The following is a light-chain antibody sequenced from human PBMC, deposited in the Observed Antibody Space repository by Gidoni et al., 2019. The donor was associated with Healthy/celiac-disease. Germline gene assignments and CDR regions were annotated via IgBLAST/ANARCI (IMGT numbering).Light chain of an antibody. CDR2: DAS. CDR3: QQFNNYPLT. J-gene: IGKJ4*01. CDR1: QGISSA. V-gene: IGKV1D-13*01. Sequence: AIQLTQSPSSLSASVGDRVTITCRASQGISSALAWCQQKPGKAPKLLIYDASSLESGVPSRFSGSGSGTDFTLTISSLQPEDFATYYCQQFNNYPLTFXGXTKVEIK.